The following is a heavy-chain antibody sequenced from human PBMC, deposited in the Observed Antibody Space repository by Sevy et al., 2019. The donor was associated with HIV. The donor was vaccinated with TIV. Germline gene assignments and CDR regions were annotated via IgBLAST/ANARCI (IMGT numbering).Heavy chain of an antibody. CDR3: ARAYCSGGRCYSLAF. Sequence: ASVKVSCKVSGYTFTTYRITWVRQAPGQGLESMGWISPHNGDTYYAQKFQGRVTLITDTSTTTAYMELRSLRSDDTAIYYCARAYCSGGRCYSLAFWGQVTLVTVSS. J-gene: IGHJ4*02. V-gene: IGHV1-18*01. CDR1: GYTFTTYR. CDR2: ISPHNGDT. D-gene: IGHD2-15*01.